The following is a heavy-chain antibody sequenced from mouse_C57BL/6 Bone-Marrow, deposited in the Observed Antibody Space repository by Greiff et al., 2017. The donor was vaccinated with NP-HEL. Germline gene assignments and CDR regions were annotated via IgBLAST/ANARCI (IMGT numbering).Heavy chain of an antibody. J-gene: IGHJ4*01. Sequence: QVQLQQPGAELVKPGASVKLSCKASGYTFTSYWMHWVKQRPGRGLEWIGRIDPNGGGTKYNEKFKSKATLTVDKPSSTAYMQISSLTSEGSAVYYCARNVGTTVVAHYAMDYWGQGTSVTVSS. CDR1: GYTFTSYW. V-gene: IGHV1-72*01. D-gene: IGHD1-1*01. CDR3: ARNVGTTVVAHYAMDY. CDR2: IDPNGGGT.